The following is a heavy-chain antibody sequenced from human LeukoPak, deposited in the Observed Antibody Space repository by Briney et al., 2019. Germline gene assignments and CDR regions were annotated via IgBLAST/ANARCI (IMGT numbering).Heavy chain of an antibody. CDR2: IYYSGST. D-gene: IGHD6-13*01. CDR1: GGSISGYY. CDR3: ASVRLKEAAGTGWFDP. Sequence: SETLSLTCTVSGGSISGYYWSWIRQPPGKGLEWIGYIYYSGSTNYNLSLKSRVTISLDTSKNQFSLKLRSVTAADTAVYYCASVRLKEAAGTGWFDPWGQGTLVTVSS. V-gene: IGHV4-59*01. J-gene: IGHJ5*02.